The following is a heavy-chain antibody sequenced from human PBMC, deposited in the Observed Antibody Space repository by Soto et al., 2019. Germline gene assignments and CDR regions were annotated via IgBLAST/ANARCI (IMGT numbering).Heavy chain of an antibody. CDR3: VGGIRFYYFDY. J-gene: IGHJ4*02. CDR1: GGSISSYY. V-gene: IGHV4-59*08. CDR2: IYYSGST. Sequence: SETLSLTCTVSGGSISSYYWSWIRQPPGKGLEWIGYIYYSGSTNYNPSLKSRVTISVDTSKNQFSLKLSSVTAADTAVYYCVGGIRFYYFDYWGQGTLVTVSS. D-gene: IGHD3-16*01.